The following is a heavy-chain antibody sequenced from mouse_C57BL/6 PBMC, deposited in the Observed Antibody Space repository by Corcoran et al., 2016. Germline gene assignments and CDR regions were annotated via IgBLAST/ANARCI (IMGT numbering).Heavy chain of an antibody. CDR2: INPNNGGT. J-gene: IGHJ1*03. V-gene: IGHV1-26*01. D-gene: IGHD1-1*01. CDR1: GYTFTDYY. CDR3: ARNYGSSPLGYFDV. Sequence: EVQLPQSGPELVKPGASVKISCKASGYTFTDYYMNWVKQSHGKSLEWIGDINPNNGGTSYNQKFKGKATLTVDKSSSTAYMELRSLTSEDSAVYYCARNYGSSPLGYFDVWGTGTTVTVSS.